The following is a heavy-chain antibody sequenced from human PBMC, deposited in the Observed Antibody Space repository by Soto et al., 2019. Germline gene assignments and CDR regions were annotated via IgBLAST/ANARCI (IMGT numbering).Heavy chain of an antibody. D-gene: IGHD3-10*01. CDR1: GDSVSSNSAA. CDR2: TYYRSKWYN. Sequence: SQTLSLTCVISGDSVSSNSAAWNWIRQSPSRGLEWLGRTYYRSKWYNDYAVSVKSRITINPDTSKNQFSLQLNSVTPEDTAVYYCASGYSYGSGHLYYYYGMDVWGQGTTVTVSS. J-gene: IGHJ6*02. V-gene: IGHV6-1*01. CDR3: ASGYSYGSGHLYYYYGMDV.